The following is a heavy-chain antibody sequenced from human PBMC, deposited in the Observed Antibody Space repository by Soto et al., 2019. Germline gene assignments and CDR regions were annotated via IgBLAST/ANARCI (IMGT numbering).Heavy chain of an antibody. J-gene: IGHJ3*02. CDR1: GFTFGDYA. CDR3: TRDRVPPDIVVVPAATGNAFDI. Sequence: PGGSLRLSCTASGFTFGDYAMSGFRQAPGKGLEWVGFIRSKAYGGTTEYAASVKGRFTISRDDSKSIAYLQMNSLKTEDTAVYYCTRDRVPPDIVVVPAATGNAFDIWGQGTMVT. D-gene: IGHD2-2*01. CDR2: IRSKAYGGTT. V-gene: IGHV3-49*03.